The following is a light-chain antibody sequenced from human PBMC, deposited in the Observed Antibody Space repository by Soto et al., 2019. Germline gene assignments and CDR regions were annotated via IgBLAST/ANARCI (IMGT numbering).Light chain of an antibody. Sequence: DIQMTQSPSTLSASVGDRVTITCRASQSVDIWLAWYQQKPGKAPKLLIHKASTLEEGVASRLTGSRSGTDFTLTISSLQPDDVSTYYYHQYRDYPVTFGGGTKVEIK. V-gene: IGKV1-5*03. CDR2: KAS. J-gene: IGKJ4*01. CDR1: QSVDIW. CDR3: HQYRDYPVT.